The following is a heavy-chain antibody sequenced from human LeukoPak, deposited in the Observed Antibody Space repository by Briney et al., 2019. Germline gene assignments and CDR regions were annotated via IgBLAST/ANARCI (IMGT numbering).Heavy chain of an antibody. V-gene: IGHV4-59*01. CDR2: IYYSGST. CDR3: ARDVGYSSYMDV. CDR1: GGSISSYY. Sequence: SETLSLTCTVSGGSISSYYWSWIRQPPGKGLEWIGYIYYSGSTNYNPSLKSRVTISVDTSKNQFSLKLSSVTAADTAVYYCARDVGYSSYMDVWGKGTTVTVSS. J-gene: IGHJ6*03. D-gene: IGHD5-18*01.